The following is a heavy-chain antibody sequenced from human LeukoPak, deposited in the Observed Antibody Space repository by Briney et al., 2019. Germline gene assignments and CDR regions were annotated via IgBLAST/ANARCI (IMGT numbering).Heavy chain of an antibody. Sequence: GGSLRLSCAASGFTVGNNYMKWIRQAPGKGLEWVSLIYSGGSTYYADSVKGRFTISRDNSKNTLYLRMTSLRAEDTAVYYCARDPGRTGFDYWGQGTLVTVSS. J-gene: IGHJ4*02. CDR3: ARDPGRTGFDY. CDR2: IYSGGST. V-gene: IGHV3-53*01. CDR1: GFTVGNNY. D-gene: IGHD1/OR15-1a*01.